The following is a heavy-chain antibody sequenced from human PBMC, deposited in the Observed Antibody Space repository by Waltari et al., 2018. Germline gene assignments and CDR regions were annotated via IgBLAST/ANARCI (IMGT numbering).Heavy chain of an antibody. CDR1: GGSISSGSYY. CDR3: ARGHYYYMDV. CDR2: IYTSGST. J-gene: IGHJ6*03. Sequence: QVQLQESGPGLVKPSQTLSLTCTVSGGSISSGSYYWSWIRQPAGKGLEWIGRIYTSGSTNYNPSLKSRVTISVDTSKNQFSLKLSSVTAADTAVYYCARGHYYYMDVWGKGTTVTISS. V-gene: IGHV4-61*02.